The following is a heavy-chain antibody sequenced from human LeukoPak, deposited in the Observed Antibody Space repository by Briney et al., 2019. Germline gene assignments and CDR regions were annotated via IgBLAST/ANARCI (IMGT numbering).Heavy chain of an antibody. V-gene: IGHV1-46*01. J-gene: IGHJ4*02. Sequence: ASVKVSCKASGYTFTSYYMHWVRQAPGQGLEWMGIINPSGGSTSYAQKFQGRVTITADKSTSTAYMELSSLRSEDTAVYYCARAGDHYYDSSGYYIFDYWGQGTLVTVSS. CDR2: INPSGGST. CDR3: ARAGDHYYDSSGYYIFDY. CDR1: GYTFTSYY. D-gene: IGHD3-22*01.